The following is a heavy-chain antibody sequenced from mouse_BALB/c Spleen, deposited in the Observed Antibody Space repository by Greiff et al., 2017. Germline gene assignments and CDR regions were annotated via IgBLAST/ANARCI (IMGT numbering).Heavy chain of an antibody. CDR3: ARVSTGTGAY. CDR1: GFTFTDYY. J-gene: IGHJ3*01. D-gene: IGHD4-1*02. Sequence: EVKLMESGGGLVQPGGSLRLSCATSGFTFTDYYMSWVRQPPGKALEWLGFIRNKANGYTTEYSASVKGRFTISRDNSQSILYLQMNTLGAEDSATYYWARVSTGTGAYWGQGTLVTVSA. CDR2: IRNKANGYTT. V-gene: IGHV7-3*02.